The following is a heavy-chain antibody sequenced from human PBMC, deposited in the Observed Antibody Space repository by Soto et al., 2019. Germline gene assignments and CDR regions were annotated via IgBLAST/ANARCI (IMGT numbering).Heavy chain of an antibody. D-gene: IGHD3-16*01. CDR3: ATSYGPWYRPFDY. V-gene: IGHV1-69*02. J-gene: IGHJ4*01. CDR2: VNPILSMS. CDR1: GDTFSFYT. Sequence: GASVKVSCKASGDTFSFYTINWVRQAPGLGLEWMGRVNPILSMSNYAQKFQGTVTMTADKSTSTAYMELRSLRSEDTAFYYCATSYGPWYRPFDYWG.